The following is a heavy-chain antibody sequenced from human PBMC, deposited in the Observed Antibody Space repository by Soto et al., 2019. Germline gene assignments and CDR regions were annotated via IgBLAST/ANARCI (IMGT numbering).Heavy chain of an antibody. CDR1: GGSMSSGGYS. J-gene: IGHJ4*02. CDR2: IYHSGST. V-gene: IGHV4-30-2*01. Sequence: PSETLHLTWAVSGGSMSSGGYSWSWIRQPPGKGLEWIGYIYHSGSTYYNPSLKSRVTISVDRSKNQFSLKLSSVTAADTAVYYCARGPPSYWGQGTLVTVSS. CDR3: ARGPPSY.